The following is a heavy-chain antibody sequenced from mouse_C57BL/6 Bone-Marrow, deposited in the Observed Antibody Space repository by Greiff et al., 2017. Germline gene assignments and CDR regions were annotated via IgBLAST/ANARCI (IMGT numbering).Heavy chain of an antibody. V-gene: IGHV1-82*01. J-gene: IGHJ4*01. CDR1: GYAFSSSW. CDR3: ARKKVYYSNPRAFYYAMGY. CDR2: IYPGDGDT. D-gene: IGHD2-5*01. Sequence: QVQLQQSGPELVKPGASVKISCKASGYAFSSSWMNWVKQRPGKGLEWIGRIYPGDGDTNYNGKFKGKATLTADKSSRTAYMQLSSLTYEDSAVYFCARKKVYYSNPRAFYYAMGYWGQGNSVTVSS.